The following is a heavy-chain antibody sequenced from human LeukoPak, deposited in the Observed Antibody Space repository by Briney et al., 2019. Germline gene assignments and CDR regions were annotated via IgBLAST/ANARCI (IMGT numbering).Heavy chain of an antibody. CDR2: INPNSGGT. CDR1: GYTFTDYY. J-gene: IGHJ4*02. CDR3: ARGSTAAAATGALHEY. D-gene: IGHD6-13*01. Sequence: GASVKVSCKASGYTFTDYYMHWVRQAPGQGLEWMGWINPNSGGTSIAQNFQGRVTMTRDTSISTAYMELTSLRSDDTAVYYCARGSTAAAATGALHEYWGQGTLVTVSS. V-gene: IGHV1-2*02.